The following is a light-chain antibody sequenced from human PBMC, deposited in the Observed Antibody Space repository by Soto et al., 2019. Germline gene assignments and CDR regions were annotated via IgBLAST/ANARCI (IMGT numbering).Light chain of an antibody. Sequence: QSALTQPRSVSGSPGQSVTMSCTGTSNDVGGYNFVSWYQQHPGKVPKLFIYDVSRRPSGVPDRFSGSKSGNTASLTISGLLAEDEADYYCSSYAGSYPLVFGGGTKLTVL. CDR3: SSYAGSYPLV. CDR2: DVS. J-gene: IGLJ2*01. V-gene: IGLV2-11*01. CDR1: SNDVGGYNF.